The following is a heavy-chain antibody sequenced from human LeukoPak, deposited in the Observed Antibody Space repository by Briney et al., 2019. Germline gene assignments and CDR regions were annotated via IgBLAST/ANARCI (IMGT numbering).Heavy chain of an antibody. V-gene: IGHV3-74*01. CDR1: GFTFSNCW. CDR2: IESDGSRT. CDR3: ARDTYYYNSSAFYHYYGMDV. J-gene: IGHJ6*02. Sequence: GGSLRLSCAASGFTFSNCWMHWVRQAPGKGLEWVSRIESDGSRTRYADFVKGRFTISRDNAKNTLDLQMNSLRAEDTAVYYCARDTYYYNSSAFYHYYGMDVWGQGTTVTVSS. D-gene: IGHD3-22*01.